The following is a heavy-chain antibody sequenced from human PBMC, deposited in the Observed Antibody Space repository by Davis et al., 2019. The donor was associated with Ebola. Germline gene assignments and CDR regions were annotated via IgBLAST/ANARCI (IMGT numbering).Heavy chain of an antibody. CDR3: ARDSDDYSFDY. J-gene: IGHJ4*02. D-gene: IGHD4-11*01. V-gene: IGHV3-48*04. Sequence: PGGSLRLSCAASGFTFSSYSMNWVRQAPGKGLEWVSYISSSSSTIYYADSVKGRFTISRDNAKNSLYLQMNSLRAEDTAVYYCARDSDDYSFDYWGQGTLVTVSS. CDR2: ISSSSSTI. CDR1: GFTFSSYS.